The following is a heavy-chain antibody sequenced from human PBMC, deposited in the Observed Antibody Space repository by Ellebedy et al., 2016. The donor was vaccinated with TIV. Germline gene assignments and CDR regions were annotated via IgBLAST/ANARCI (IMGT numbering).Heavy chain of an antibody. V-gene: IGHV4-4*07. CDR1: RGSISSYY. J-gene: IGHJ4*02. D-gene: IGHD5-24*01. CDR2: IYTSGNT. CDR3: ARWLQSYFDY. Sequence: SETLSLTCTGSRGSISSYYWSWIRQPAGKGLEWIGRIYTSGNTNYSPSLKSRVTVSVDTSKNQFSLKLSSVTAADTAVYYCARWLQSYFDYWGQGTLVTVSS.